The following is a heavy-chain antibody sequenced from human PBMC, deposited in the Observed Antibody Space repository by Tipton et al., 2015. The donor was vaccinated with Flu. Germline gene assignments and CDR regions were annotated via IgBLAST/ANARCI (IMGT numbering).Heavy chain of an antibody. CDR2: IYYSGST. CDR3: ARGAGTTGWFDP. CDR1: GGSISSYY. D-gene: IGHD1-1*01. V-gene: IGHV4-59*08. J-gene: IGHJ5*02. Sequence: TLSLTCTVSGGSISSYYWSWIRQPPGKGLEWIGYIYYSGSTYYNPSLKSRVTISVDTSKNQFSLKLSSVTAADTAVYYCARGAGTTGWFDPWGQGTLVTVSS.